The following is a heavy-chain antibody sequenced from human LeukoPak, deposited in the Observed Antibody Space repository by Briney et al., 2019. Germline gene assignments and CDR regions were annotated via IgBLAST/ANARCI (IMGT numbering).Heavy chain of an antibody. CDR3: AKEGRIAAAGAFDY. CDR1: VFTFDDYA. V-gene: IGHV3-9*03. D-gene: IGHD6-13*01. Sequence: GRSLRLSCAASVFTFDDYAMHWVRQAPGKGLEWVSGISWNSGSIGYADSVKGRFTISRDNAKNSLYLQMNSLRAEDMALYYCAKEGRIAAAGAFDYWGQGTLVTVSS. J-gene: IGHJ4*02. CDR2: ISWNSGSI.